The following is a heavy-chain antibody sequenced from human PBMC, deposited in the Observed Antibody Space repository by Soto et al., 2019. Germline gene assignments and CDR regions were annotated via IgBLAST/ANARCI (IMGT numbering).Heavy chain of an antibody. J-gene: IGHJ4*02. CDR3: ARSPGVGVRGAY. V-gene: IGHV3-21*01. D-gene: IGHD3-16*01. Sequence: PGGSLRLSCAGSGFTFSAYNINWVRQAPGKGLEWVSSISAGSLFIYQPDSMKGRFTISRDDARNSVCLQMNSLTAEDTAVYYCARSPGVGVRGAYWGQGTLVTVSS. CDR2: ISAGSLFI. CDR1: GFTFSAYN.